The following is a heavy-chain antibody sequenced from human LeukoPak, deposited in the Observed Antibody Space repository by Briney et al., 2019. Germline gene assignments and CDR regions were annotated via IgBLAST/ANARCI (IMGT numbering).Heavy chain of an antibody. CDR3: AKDMSYGSGSRFDY. V-gene: IGHV3-30*04. D-gene: IGHD3-10*01. J-gene: IGHJ4*02. CDR1: GFTFSSYA. Sequence: GGSLRLSCAASGFTFSSYAMHWVRQAPGKGLEWVAVISYDGSNKYYAGSVKGRFIISRDNSKNTLYLQMNSLRAEDTALYYRAKDMSYGSGSRFDYWGQGTLVTVSS. CDR2: ISYDGSNK.